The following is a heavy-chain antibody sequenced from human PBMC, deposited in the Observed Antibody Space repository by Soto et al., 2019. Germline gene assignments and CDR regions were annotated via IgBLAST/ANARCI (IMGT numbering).Heavy chain of an antibody. Sequence: QVQLVQSGAEVRKPGSSVKVSCKASGGSFSRYAITWVRQAPGQGLEWMGGIIPIFGTTNYAQKFQGRVTITEDESTSTAYMELSSLRSEDTAVYYCASRAASGIGYFDSWGQGTLVTVSS. J-gene: IGHJ4*02. D-gene: IGHD6-13*01. CDR2: IIPIFGTT. CDR3: ASRAASGIGYFDS. V-gene: IGHV1-69*01. CDR1: GGSFSRYA.